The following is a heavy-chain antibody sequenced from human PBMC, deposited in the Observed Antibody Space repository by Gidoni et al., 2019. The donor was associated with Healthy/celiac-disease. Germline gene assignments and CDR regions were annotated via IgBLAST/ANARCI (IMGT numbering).Heavy chain of an antibody. D-gene: IGHD2-15*01. CDR3: ARWECVGSCYTPNYYYGMDV. V-gene: IGHV4-31*03. Sequence: QVQLQESGPGLVKPSHPLSLTCTVSGGSISSGGYYWRWIRQHPGKGLEWIGYIYYSGSTYYNPSLKIRVTISVDTSKNQFSLKLSSVTAADTAVYYCARWECVGSCYTPNYYYGMDVWGQGTTVTVSS. CDR2: IYYSGST. CDR1: GGSISSGGYY. J-gene: IGHJ6*02.